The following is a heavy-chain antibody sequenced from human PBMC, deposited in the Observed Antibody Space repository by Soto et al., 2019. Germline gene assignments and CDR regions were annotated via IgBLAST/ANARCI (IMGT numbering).Heavy chain of an antibody. V-gene: IGHV1-46*01. CDR2: INPRGGST. J-gene: IGHJ4*02. D-gene: IGHD2-8*01. CDR3: ARPPYPGCINAVCYPLDY. CDR1: GYTFTSYY. Sequence: QVQLVQSGAEVKKPGASVKISCKASGYTFTSYYMHWVRQAPGQGLEGMGIINPRGGSTNYAPKHQGRVAMTRDTSTSTVYMELNSLRSEDTAVYYCARPPYPGCINAVCYPLDYWGQGTLVTVSS.